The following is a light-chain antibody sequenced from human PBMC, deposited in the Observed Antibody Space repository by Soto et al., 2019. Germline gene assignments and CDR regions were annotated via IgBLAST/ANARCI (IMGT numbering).Light chain of an antibody. J-gene: IGKJ1*01. CDR1: QSISTY. Sequence: DIQMTQSPSSLSASIGDRVTITCRASQSISTYLNWYQQKPGKAPELLIYSASTLQRGVPSRFSGSRSGTAFSLSISSLQPEDFATYYCQQGFSPPHTFGQGTKVHIK. CDR3: QQGFSPPHT. CDR2: SAS. V-gene: IGKV1-39*01.